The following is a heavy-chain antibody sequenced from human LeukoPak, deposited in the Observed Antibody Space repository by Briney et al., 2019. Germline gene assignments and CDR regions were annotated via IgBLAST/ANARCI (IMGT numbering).Heavy chain of an antibody. D-gene: IGHD1-26*01. Sequence: GESLKIACKASGYTFNNYWIGWVRQMPGRGLEWMGMLYPDGSATTYHPSFEGRVTISADKSVTTAYLEWNSLKASDTALYYCVRQGLQSGTYPAYWGPGTLVTVSS. CDR3: VRQGLQSGTYPAY. V-gene: IGHV5-51*01. CDR2: LYPDGSAT. J-gene: IGHJ4*02. CDR1: GYTFNNYW.